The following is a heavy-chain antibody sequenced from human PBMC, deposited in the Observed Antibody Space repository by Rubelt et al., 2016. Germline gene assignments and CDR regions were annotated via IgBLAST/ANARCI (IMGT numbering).Heavy chain of an antibody. CDR1: GFTFSSYS. D-gene: IGHD3-16*01. CDR3: ARDRAGGSFGY. Sequence: EVQLVESGGGLVQPGGSLRLSCAASGFTFSSYSMNWVRQAPGKGLEWLSFITSTSGTIYYADSVKGRFTISRDNAKNSLYLQSNSLRAEDTAVYYCARDRAGGSFGYWGQGTLVTVSS. J-gene: IGHJ4*02. V-gene: IGHV3-48*04. CDR2: ITSTSGTI.